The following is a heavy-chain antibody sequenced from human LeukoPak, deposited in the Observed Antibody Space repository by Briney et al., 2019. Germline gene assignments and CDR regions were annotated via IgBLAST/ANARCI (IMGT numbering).Heavy chain of an antibody. CDR1: GASISRNGVDYY. CDR2: LLYGGTA. CDR3: VTQTPDVTVTTFPAHDH. V-gene: IGHV4-39*02. J-gene: IGHJ4*02. D-gene: IGHD4-17*01. Sequence: PSETLSLTCTVSGASISRNGVDYYWGWIRQPPGRGLEWIGSLLYGGTAYYNPSLKNRVTISLDTSENRFSLRLTSVTAADTAVYYCVTQTPDVTVTTFPAHDHWGQGTLVAVSS.